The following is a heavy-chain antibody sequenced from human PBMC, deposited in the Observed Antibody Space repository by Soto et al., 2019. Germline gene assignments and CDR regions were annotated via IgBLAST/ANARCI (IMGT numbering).Heavy chain of an antibody. CDR1: GGSVSSGDYF. J-gene: IGHJ6*02. V-gene: IGHV4-61*08. Sequence: SETLSLTCTVSGGSVSSGDYFWSWLRQSPGKRLEWIAYIYYSGSTNYNPSLKSRATISVDTSKSQVSLTLTSMTAADAALYYRARPKNYYYYGFDVWGQGTAVTVSS. CDR2: IYYSGST. CDR3: ARPKNYYYYGFDV.